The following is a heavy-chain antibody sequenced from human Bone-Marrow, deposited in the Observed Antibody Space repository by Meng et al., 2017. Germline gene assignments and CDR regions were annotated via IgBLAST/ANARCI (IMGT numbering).Heavy chain of an antibody. D-gene: IGHD2-2*01. CDR2: INHSGST. Sequence: QVQLQQWVSGPFKPSETLSLTCAVYGGSFSGYYWSWIRQPPGKGLEWIGEINHSGSTNYNPSLKSRVTMSVDTSKNQFSLKLSSVTAADTAVYYCARDCSSSSCSLDYWGQGTLVTVSS. J-gene: IGHJ4*02. CDR3: ARDCSSSSCSLDY. CDR1: GGSFSGYY. V-gene: IGHV4-34*01.